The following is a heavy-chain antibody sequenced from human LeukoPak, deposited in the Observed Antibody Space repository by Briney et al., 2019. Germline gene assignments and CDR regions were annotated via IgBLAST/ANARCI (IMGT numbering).Heavy chain of an antibody. V-gene: IGHV4-59*08. CDR2: VYYSGST. D-gene: IGHD3-16*01. CDR1: GGSVSSYF. Sequence: SETLSLTCTVSGGSVSSYFWSWIRQPPGKGLEWIGYVYYSGSTNYNPSLKSRVTISVDTSKTQFSLRLSSVTAADTAVYYCARRVTGRGTFYFDYWGQGSLVIVSS. CDR3: ARRVTGRGTFYFDY. J-gene: IGHJ4*02.